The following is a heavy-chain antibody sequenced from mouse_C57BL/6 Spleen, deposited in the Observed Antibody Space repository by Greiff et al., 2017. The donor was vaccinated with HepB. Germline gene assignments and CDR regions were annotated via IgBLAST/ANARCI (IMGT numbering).Heavy chain of an antibody. V-gene: IGHV1-55*01. D-gene: IGHD1-1*01. CDR1: GYTFTSYW. Sequence: QVQLQQSGAELVKPGASVKMSCKASGYTFTSYWITWVKQRPGQGLEWIGDIYPGSGSTNYNEKFKSKATLTVDTSSSTAYMQLSSLTSEDSAVYYCASGFITTVVATDYAMDYWGQGTSVTVSS. J-gene: IGHJ4*01. CDR2: IYPGSGST. CDR3: ASGFITTVVATDYAMDY.